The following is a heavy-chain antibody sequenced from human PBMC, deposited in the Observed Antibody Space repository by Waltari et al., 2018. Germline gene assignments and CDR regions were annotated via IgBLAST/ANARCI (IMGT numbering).Heavy chain of an antibody. CDR1: GFTFSSYG. CDR3: AYSDNYYDSSGCHY. CDR2: ISYDGSNK. J-gene: IGHJ4*02. Sequence: QVQLVESGGGVVQPGRSLRLSCAASGFTFSSYGMHWVRQAPGKGLEWVAVISYDGSNKYYADSVKGRFTISRDNSKNTLYLQMNSLRAEDTAVYYCAYSDNYYDSSGCHYWGQGTLVTVSS. D-gene: IGHD3-22*01. V-gene: IGHV3-30*03.